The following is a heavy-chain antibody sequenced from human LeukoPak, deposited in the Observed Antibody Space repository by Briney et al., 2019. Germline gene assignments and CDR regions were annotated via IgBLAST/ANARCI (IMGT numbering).Heavy chain of an antibody. D-gene: IGHD1-26*01. CDR3: ARGGRYRGWFDP. J-gene: IGHJ5*02. V-gene: IGHV4-34*01. CDR1: GGSFSGYY. Sequence: SETLSLTCAVYGGSFSGYYWSWIRQPPGKGLEWIGEINHSGSTNYNPSLKSRVTISVDTSKNQFSLKLSSVTAADTAVYYCARGGRYRGWFDPWGQGTLVTVSS. CDR2: INHSGST.